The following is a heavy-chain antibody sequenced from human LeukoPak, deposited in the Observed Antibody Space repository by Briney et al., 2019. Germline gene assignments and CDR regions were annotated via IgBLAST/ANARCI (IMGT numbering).Heavy chain of an antibody. Sequence: SETLSLTCTVSGGSISSYYWNWIRQPAGKGLEWIGRIYTSGSTNYNPSLKSRVTMSVDTSKNQFSLKLSSMTAADTAVYYCARGVGATRQPNNWFDPWGQGTLVTVSS. CDR2: IYTSGST. CDR1: GGSISSYY. V-gene: IGHV4-4*07. J-gene: IGHJ5*02. D-gene: IGHD1-26*01. CDR3: ARGVGATRQPNNWFDP.